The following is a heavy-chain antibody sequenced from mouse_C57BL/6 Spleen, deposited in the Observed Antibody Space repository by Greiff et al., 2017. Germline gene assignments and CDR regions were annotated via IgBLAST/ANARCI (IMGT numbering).Heavy chain of an antibody. J-gene: IGHJ1*03. Sequence: VQLQQSGPELVKPGASVKISCKASGYSFTGYYMNWVKQSPEKSLEWIGEINPSTGGTTYNQKFKAKATLTVDKSSSTAYMQLKSLTSEDSAVYYCANYYGSNWYFDVWGTGTTVTVSS. CDR3: ANYYGSNWYFDV. CDR2: INPSTGGT. CDR1: GYSFTGYY. V-gene: IGHV1-42*01. D-gene: IGHD1-1*01.